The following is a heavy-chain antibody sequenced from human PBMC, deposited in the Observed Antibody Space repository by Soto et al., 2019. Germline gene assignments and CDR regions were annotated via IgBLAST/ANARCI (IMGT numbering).Heavy chain of an antibody. J-gene: IGHJ5*02. CDR1: GGSISRFY. CDR3: ARGQTWFDP. V-gene: IGHV4-4*07. Sequence: QVQLQESGPGLVKPSETLSLTCTVSGGSISRFYWSWIRQPAGKGLEWMGVIYSDGGTNYNPSLKSRLTMSVDTSKNQFCLKLTSVTAADTGVYYCARGQTWFDPWGQGTLFTVSS. CDR2: IYSDGGT.